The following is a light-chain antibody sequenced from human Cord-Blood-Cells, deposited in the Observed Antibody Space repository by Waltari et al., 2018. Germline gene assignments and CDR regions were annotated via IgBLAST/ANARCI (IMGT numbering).Light chain of an antibody. CDR3: SSYAGSNNYV. J-gene: IGLJ1*01. Sequence: QSALTQPPSASGSPGQSVTISCTGTSSAVGGYNYVSWYQQHPGKAPKLMIYEVSKRPSGVPDRFSGSKSGNTDSLTVSGLQAEDEADYYCSSYAGSNNYVFGTGTKVTVL. CDR1: SSAVGGYNY. V-gene: IGLV2-8*01. CDR2: EVS.